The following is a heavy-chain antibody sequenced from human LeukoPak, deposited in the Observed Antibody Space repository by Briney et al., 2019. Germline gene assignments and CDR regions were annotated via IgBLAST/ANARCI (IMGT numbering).Heavy chain of an antibody. J-gene: IGHJ4*02. CDR3: ARDLKGGGYYDSSGPGG. V-gene: IGHV4-30-4*08. D-gene: IGHD3-22*01. CDR1: GGSISSGDYY. CDR2: IYYSGST. Sequence: PSETLSLTCTVSGGSISSGDYYWSWIRQPPGKGLEWIGYIYYSGSTYYNPSLKSRVTISLDTSKNQFSLKLSSVTAADTAVYYCARDLKGGGYYDSSGPGGWGQGTLVTVSS.